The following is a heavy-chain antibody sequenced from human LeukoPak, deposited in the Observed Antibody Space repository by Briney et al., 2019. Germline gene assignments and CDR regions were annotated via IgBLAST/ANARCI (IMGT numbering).Heavy chain of an antibody. CDR3: ARRGSYDSSGYFAFDI. CDR1: GGTFSSYA. CDR2: IIPIFGTA. Sequence: SVKVSCKDSGGTFSSYAISWVRQAPGQGLEWMGGIIPIFGTANYAQKFQGRVTITADESTSTAYMELSSLRSEDTAVYYCARRGSYDSSGYFAFDIWGQGTMVTVSS. D-gene: IGHD3-22*01. J-gene: IGHJ3*02. V-gene: IGHV1-69*13.